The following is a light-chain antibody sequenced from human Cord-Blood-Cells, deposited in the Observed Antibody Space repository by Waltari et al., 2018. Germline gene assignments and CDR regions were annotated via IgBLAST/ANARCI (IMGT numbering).Light chain of an antibody. J-gene: IGLJ3*02. CDR2: GGS. CDR3: CSYAGSSTSWV. CDR1: SSDVGCYNL. Sequence: QSALTQPASVSGSPGQSITIPCTGTSSDVGCYNLVSWYQQHPGKAPKLRIYGGSKRPSGVSNRFSGSKSGNTASLTISGLQAEDEADYYCCSYAGSSTSWVFGGGTKLTVL. V-gene: IGLV2-23*01.